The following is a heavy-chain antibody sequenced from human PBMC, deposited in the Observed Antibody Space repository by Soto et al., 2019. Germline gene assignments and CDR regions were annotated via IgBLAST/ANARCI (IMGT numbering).Heavy chain of an antibody. J-gene: IGHJ5*02. Sequence: QVQLVQSGAEVKKPGASVKVSCKASDYTFTRSGINWVRQAPGQGLERMGWISAHDSKTNYAQNLQGRVTLTTDTSTSTAYMELRSLRSDDTAVYYCARGGVVRGNWFDPWGQGTLVTVSS. CDR1: DYTFTRSG. CDR3: ARGGVVRGNWFDP. D-gene: IGHD3-10*01. V-gene: IGHV1-18*04. CDR2: ISAHDSKT.